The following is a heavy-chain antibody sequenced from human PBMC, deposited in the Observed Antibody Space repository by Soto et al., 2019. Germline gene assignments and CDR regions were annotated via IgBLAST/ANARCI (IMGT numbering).Heavy chain of an antibody. CDR3: AKDFEQLWPNDAFDI. CDR2: ISSSSSYI. V-gene: IGHV3-21*04. J-gene: IGHJ3*02. D-gene: IGHD5-18*01. CDR1: GFTFSSYS. Sequence: GGSLRLSCAASGFTFSSYSMNWVRQAPGEGLEWVSSISSSSSYIYYADSVKGRFTISRDNSKNTLYLQMNSLRAEDTAVYYCAKDFEQLWPNDAFDIWGQGTMVTVSS.